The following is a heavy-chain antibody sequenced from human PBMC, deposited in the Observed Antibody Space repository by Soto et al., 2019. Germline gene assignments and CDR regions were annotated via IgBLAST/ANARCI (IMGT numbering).Heavy chain of an antibody. CDR2: IILILGIA. Sequence: QVQLVQSGAEVKKPGSSVKVSCKASGGTFSSYTISWVRQAPGQGLEWMGRIILILGIANYAQKFQGRVTITADKSTSTAYMELSSLRSEDTAVYYCARGGGGDWRLFDYWGQGTLVTVSS. D-gene: IGHD2-21*02. J-gene: IGHJ4*02. CDR3: ARGGGGDWRLFDY. CDR1: GGTFSSYT. V-gene: IGHV1-69*02.